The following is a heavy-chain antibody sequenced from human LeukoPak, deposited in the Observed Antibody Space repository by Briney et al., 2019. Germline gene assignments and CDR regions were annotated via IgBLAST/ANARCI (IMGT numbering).Heavy chain of an antibody. J-gene: IGHJ4*02. CDR1: GFTFIRIW. D-gene: IGHD1-26*01. V-gene: IGHV3-7*01. CDR2: IEQDGSQK. Sequence: PGGSLRLSCAASGFTFIRIWLRWDRQAPGKGLEWVASIEQDGSQKYYVDSVRCRFTISRDNAKNSVYLQMNSLRVEDTAVYYCARNSGSYPFDYWGQGTLVTVSS. CDR3: ARNSGSYPFDY.